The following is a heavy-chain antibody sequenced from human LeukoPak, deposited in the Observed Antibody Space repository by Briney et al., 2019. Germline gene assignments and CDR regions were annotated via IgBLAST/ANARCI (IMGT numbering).Heavy chain of an antibody. CDR2: IYYSGST. CDR3: ARVLSQTEDAFDI. V-gene: IGHV4-59*01. J-gene: IGHJ3*02. D-gene: IGHD3-9*01. CDR1: GGSISSYY. Sequence: SETLSLTCTVSGGSISSYYWSWIRQPPGKGLEWIGYIYYSGSTNYNPSLKSRVTISVDTSKSQFSLKLSSVTAADTAVYYCARVLSQTEDAFDIWGQGTMVTVSS.